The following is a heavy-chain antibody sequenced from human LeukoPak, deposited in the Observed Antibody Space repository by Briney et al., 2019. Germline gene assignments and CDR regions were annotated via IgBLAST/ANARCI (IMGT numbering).Heavy chain of an antibody. Sequence: GGSLRLSCAASGFTFSSYAMSWVRQAPGKGLEWVSTISRSGDSTYYADSVKGRFTVSRDNSKNTLYLQMNSLRAEDTAIYYCAKMAAFDYWGQGTLVTVSS. J-gene: IGHJ4*02. V-gene: IGHV3-23*01. CDR1: GFTFSSYA. D-gene: IGHD5-24*01. CDR3: AKMAAFDY. CDR2: ISRSGDST.